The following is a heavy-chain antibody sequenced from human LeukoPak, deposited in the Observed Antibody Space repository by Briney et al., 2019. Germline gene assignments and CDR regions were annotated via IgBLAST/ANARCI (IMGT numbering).Heavy chain of an antibody. Sequence: SETLSLTCTVSGGSINSGNYYWGWIRQPPGKGLEWIGNIYYSGSTYYNPSLKSRVTISLDTSKNQFSLKLNSVSAADTAVYYCARRVSSSSWYYDFWGQGTLVTVSS. CDR1: GGSINSGNYY. D-gene: IGHD6-13*01. J-gene: IGHJ4*02. CDR2: IYYSGST. V-gene: IGHV4-39*01. CDR3: ARRVSSSSWYYDF.